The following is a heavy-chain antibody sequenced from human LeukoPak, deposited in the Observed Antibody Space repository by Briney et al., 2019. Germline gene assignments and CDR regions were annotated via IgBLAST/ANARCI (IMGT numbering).Heavy chain of an antibody. CDR2: IYNGGSII. Sequence: GGSLRLSCAASGFTFSDHYMSWIRQAPGRGLEWVSYIYNGGSIIYYADSVKGRFTTSRDNARNSGYLQMNSLRAEDTAVYYCARGHYGLDVWGQGTTVTVSS. J-gene: IGHJ6*02. V-gene: IGHV3-11*01. CDR1: GFTFSDHY. CDR3: ARGHYGLDV.